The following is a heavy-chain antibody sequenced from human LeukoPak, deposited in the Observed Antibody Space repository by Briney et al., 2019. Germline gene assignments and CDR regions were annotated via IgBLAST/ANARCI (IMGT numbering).Heavy chain of an antibody. Sequence: PSQTLSLTCTVSGGSISSGGYYWSWIRQPPGKGLEWIGEINHSGSTNYNPSLKSRVTISVDTSKNQFSLKLSSVTAADTAVYYCARARGAVAGYFDFWGQGTLVTVSS. D-gene: IGHD6-19*01. CDR2: INHSGST. CDR3: ARARGAVAGYFDF. CDR1: GGSISSGGYY. J-gene: IGHJ4*02. V-gene: IGHV4-30-2*01.